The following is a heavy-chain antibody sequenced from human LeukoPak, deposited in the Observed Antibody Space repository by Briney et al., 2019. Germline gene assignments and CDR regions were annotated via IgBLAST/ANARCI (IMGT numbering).Heavy chain of an antibody. Sequence: SETLSLTCTVSGGSMDTYYWSLIRQPPGKGLEWIGYIYYTGSVHYNPSLKSRVTISLDTPKNQFSLRLTSVTAADTAIYFCAGGMGATTVDYWGQGVLVTVSS. J-gene: IGHJ4*02. CDR3: AGGMGATTVDY. CDR2: IYYTGSV. CDR1: GGSMDTYY. D-gene: IGHD1-26*01. V-gene: IGHV4-59*08.